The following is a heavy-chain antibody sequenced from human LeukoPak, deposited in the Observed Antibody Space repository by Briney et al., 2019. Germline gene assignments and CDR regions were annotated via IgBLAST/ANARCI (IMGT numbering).Heavy chain of an antibody. CDR1: GGSISSSSYY. CDR3: ARARGSWARVGDAFDI. CDR2: IYYSGST. V-gene: IGHV4-39*07. J-gene: IGHJ3*02. Sequence: SETLSLTCTVSGGSISSSSYYWGWIRQPPGKGLEWIGSIYYSGSTYYNPSLKSRVTISVDTSKNQFSLKLSSVTAADTAVYYCARARGSWARVGDAFDIWGQGTMVTVS. D-gene: IGHD1-26*01.